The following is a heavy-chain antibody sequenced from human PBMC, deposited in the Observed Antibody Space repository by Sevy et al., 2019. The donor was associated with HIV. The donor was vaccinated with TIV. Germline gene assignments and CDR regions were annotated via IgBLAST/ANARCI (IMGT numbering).Heavy chain of an antibody. CDR3: ARRGYCSGGSCYSPLYYYYGMDV. CDR1: GGSISSSSYY. D-gene: IGHD2-15*01. V-gene: IGHV4-39*01. CDR2: IYYSGRT. J-gene: IGHJ6*02. Sequence: SETLSLTCTVSGGSISSSSYYWGWIRQPPGKGLEWIGSIYYSGRTYYNPSLKSRVTISVDTSKNQFSLKLSSVTAADTAVYYCARRGYCSGGSCYSPLYYYYGMDVWGQGTTVTVSS.